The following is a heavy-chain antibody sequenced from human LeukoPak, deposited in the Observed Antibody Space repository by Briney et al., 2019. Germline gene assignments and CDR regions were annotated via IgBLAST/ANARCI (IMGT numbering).Heavy chain of an antibody. Sequence: PSETLSLTCTVSGGSISSYYWSWIRQPPGKGLEWIGYIYYSGSTNYNPSLESRVTISVDTSKNQFSLKLSSVTAADTAVYYCARWRAHFDYWGQGTLVTVSS. J-gene: IGHJ4*02. CDR2: IYYSGST. CDR3: ARWRAHFDY. D-gene: IGHD3-3*01. V-gene: IGHV4-59*08. CDR1: GGSISSYY.